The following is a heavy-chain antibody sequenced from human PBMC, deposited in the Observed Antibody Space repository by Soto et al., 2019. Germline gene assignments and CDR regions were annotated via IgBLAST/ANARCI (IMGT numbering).Heavy chain of an antibody. J-gene: IGHJ5*02. V-gene: IGHV1-2*02. CDR3: AREGGPGGRWFDP. CDR2: INPNNGRT. Sequence: ASVKVSCKASGYTFTDYFMHRVRQAPGQGLEWVGWINPNNGRTNYAQKLQGRVIMTRDTSISTAYMELSGLRSDDTAVYCCAREGGPGGRWFDPWGQGTLVTVSS. CDR1: GYTFTDYF. D-gene: IGHD2-15*01.